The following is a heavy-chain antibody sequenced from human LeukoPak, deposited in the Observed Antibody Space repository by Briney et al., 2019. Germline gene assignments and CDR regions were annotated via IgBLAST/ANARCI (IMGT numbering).Heavy chain of an antibody. Sequence: GGSLRLSCVASGFTFSSYAMTWVRQAPGKGLVWVSRINSDGSGTNYADSVRGRFTIPRDNAKNTLYLQMNSLRAEDTAVYYCARGSYDFWSGYYDWFDPWGQGTLVTVSS. D-gene: IGHD3-3*01. J-gene: IGHJ5*02. CDR2: INSDGSGT. V-gene: IGHV3-74*01. CDR1: GFTFSSYA. CDR3: ARGSYDFWSGYYDWFDP.